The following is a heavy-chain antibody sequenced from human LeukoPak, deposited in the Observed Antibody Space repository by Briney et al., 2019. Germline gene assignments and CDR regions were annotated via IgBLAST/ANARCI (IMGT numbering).Heavy chain of an antibody. CDR2: SNAGNGNT. D-gene: IGHD1-1*01. CDR3: ARGAVNRYNWNDDNYYYYYMDV. V-gene: IGHV1-3*02. J-gene: IGHJ6*03. Sequence: ASVRVSCKASGYTFTSYAMHWVRQAPGQRLEWMGWSNAGNGNTKYTQEFQGRVTITRDTSASTAYMELSSLRSDDTAVYYCARGAVNRYNWNDDNYYYYYMDVWGKGTTVTISS. CDR1: GYTFTSYA.